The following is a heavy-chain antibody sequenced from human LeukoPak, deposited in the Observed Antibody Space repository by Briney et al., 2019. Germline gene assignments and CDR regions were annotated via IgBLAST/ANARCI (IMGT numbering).Heavy chain of an antibody. D-gene: IGHD3-22*01. V-gene: IGHV3-23*01. CDR3: AKDRGRYYDSSGYYWGYYFDS. J-gene: IGHJ4*02. CDR1: GFTFSSYA. Sequence: GGSLRLSCAASGFTFSSYAMSWVRQAPGKGLEWVSAISGSGGSTFYADSVKGRFTISRDNSKNTLYLQMSSLRAEDTAVYYCAKDRGRYYDSSGYYWGYYFDSWGQGILVTVST. CDR2: ISGSGGST.